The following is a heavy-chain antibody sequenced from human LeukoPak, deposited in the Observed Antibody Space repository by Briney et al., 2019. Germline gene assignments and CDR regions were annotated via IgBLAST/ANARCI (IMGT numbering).Heavy chain of an antibody. V-gene: IGHV4-39*01. J-gene: IGHJ4*02. Sequence: ASETLSLTCTVPGGSISSSSYYWGWIRQPPGKGLEWIGSIYYSGSTYYNPSLKSRVTISVDTSKNQFSLKLSSVTAADTAVYYCARQYIVGATNDYWGQGTLVTVSS. CDR3: ARQYIVGATNDY. CDR1: GGSISSSSYY. D-gene: IGHD1-26*01. CDR2: IYYSGST.